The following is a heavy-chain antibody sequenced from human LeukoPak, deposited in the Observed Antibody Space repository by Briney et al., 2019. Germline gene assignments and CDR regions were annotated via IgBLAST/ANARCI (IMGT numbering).Heavy chain of an antibody. V-gene: IGHV3-30*02. J-gene: IGHJ5*02. CDR1: GFTFSSYG. D-gene: IGHD5-12*01. CDR2: IRYDGSNK. CDR3: AKVRATNNWFDP. Sequence: GGSLRLSCAASGFTFSSYGMHWVRQAPGKGLEWVAFIRYDGSNKYYADSVKGRFTISRGNSKNTLYLQMNSLRAEDTAVYYCAKVRATNNWFDPWGQGTLVTVSS.